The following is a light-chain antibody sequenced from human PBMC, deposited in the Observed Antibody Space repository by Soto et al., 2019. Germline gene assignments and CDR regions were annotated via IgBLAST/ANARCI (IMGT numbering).Light chain of an antibody. CDR1: SSNIGSNT. Sequence: QSVLTQPPSASGTPGQRVTISCSGSSSNIGSNTVNWYQQPPGTAPKLLIYSNNQRPSGVPDRFSGSKSGTSASLAISGLQSEDECDYYCAAWDDSLNAVVFGGGTKLTVL. CDR3: AAWDDSLNAVV. J-gene: IGLJ2*01. V-gene: IGLV1-44*01. CDR2: SNN.